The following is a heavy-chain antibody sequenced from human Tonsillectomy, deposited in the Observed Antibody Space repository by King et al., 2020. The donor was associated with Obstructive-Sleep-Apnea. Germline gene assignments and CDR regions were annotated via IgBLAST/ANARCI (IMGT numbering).Heavy chain of an antibody. CDR1: GGSISSYY. D-gene: IGHD3-22*01. Sequence: VQLQGSGPGLVKPSETLSLTCTVSGGSISSYYWSWIRQPPGKGLEWIGYIYYSGSSNSNPSLKSRVTISVDTSKNQFSLKLSSVTAADTAMYYCAGYDSSGYYSNAFDIWGQGTMVTVSS. CDR3: AGYDSSGYYSNAFDI. J-gene: IGHJ3*02. CDR2: IYYSGSS. V-gene: IGHV4-59*08.